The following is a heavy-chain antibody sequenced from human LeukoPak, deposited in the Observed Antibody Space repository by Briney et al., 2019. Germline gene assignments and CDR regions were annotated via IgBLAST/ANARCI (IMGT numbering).Heavy chain of an antibody. V-gene: IGHV4-59*08. CDR1: GGSISSYY. Sequence: SETLSLTRTVSGGSISSYYWSWIRQPPGKGLEWIGYIYYSGSTNYNPSLKSRVTISVDTSKNQFSLKLSSVTAADTAVYYCASRIAVADDAFDIWGQGTMVTVSS. CDR2: IYYSGST. J-gene: IGHJ3*02. CDR3: ASRIAVADDAFDI. D-gene: IGHD6-19*01.